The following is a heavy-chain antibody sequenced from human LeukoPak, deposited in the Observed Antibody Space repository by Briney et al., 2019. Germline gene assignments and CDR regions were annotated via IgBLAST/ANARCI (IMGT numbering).Heavy chain of an antibody. D-gene: IGHD2-21*01. CDR1: GGFFSVYY. CDR2: INHSGNT. CDR3: AREAYGEGFTN. J-gene: IGHJ4*02. V-gene: IGHV4-34*01. Sequence: SETLSLTCAVYGGFFSVYYWSWPRQPPGKGLEWLGEINHSGNTNYNPSLKSRVTISVDTSKNQFSLMLSSVTAAETAVYYCAREAYGEGFTNWGQGNLVTVSS.